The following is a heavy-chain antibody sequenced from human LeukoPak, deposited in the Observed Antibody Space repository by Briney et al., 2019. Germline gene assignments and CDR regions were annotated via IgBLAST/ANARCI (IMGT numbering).Heavy chain of an antibody. CDR3: ARADCSGGSCTGSFDY. V-gene: IGHV1-69*04. CDR1: GGTFSSYA. J-gene: IGHJ4*02. Sequence: SVKVSCKASGGTFSSYAISWVRQAPGQGLEWMGRIIPIFGIANYAQKFEGRVTITADKSTSTAYMELSSLRSKDTAVYYCARADCSGGSCTGSFDYWGQGTLVTVSS. D-gene: IGHD2-15*01. CDR2: IIPIFGIA.